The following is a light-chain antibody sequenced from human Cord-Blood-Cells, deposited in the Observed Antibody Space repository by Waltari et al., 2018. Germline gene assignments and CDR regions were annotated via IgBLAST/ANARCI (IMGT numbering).Light chain of an antibody. Sequence: SYELTQPPSVSVSLGQMARITCSGEALPKKYAYWYQQKPGQFPVLVIYKDSERPSGIPERFSGSSSGTIFTLTISGVQAEDEADYYCLSADSSGTWVFGGGTKLTVL. CDR1: ALPKKY. CDR2: KDS. CDR3: LSADSSGTWV. J-gene: IGLJ3*02. V-gene: IGLV3-16*01.